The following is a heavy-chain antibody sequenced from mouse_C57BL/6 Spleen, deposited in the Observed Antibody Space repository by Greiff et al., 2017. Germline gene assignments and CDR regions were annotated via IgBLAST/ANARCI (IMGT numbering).Heavy chain of an antibody. J-gene: IGHJ2*01. V-gene: IGHV1-47*01. CDR3: ARHGDEYYFDY. D-gene: IGHD3-3*01. Sequence: VKLQESGAELLKPGASVKMSCKASGYTFTTYPIEWMKQNPGKSLEWIGNFHPYNDDTKYNEKFKGKATLTVEKSSSTVYLELSRLTSDDSAVYYCARHGDEYYFDYWGQGTTLTVSS. CDR2: FHPYNDDT. CDR1: GYTFTTYP.